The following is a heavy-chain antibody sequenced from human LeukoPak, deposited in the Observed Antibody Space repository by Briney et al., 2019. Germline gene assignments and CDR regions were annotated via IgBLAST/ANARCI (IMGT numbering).Heavy chain of an antibody. CDR2: INPNSGGT. D-gene: IGHD3-22*01. J-gene: IGHJ5*02. V-gene: IGHV1-2*02. Sequence: ASVKVSCKAPGYTFTGYYMHWVRQAPGQGLEWMGWINPNSGGTNYAQKFQGRVTMTRDTSISTAYMVLSRLRSDDTAVYYCARVAKSNYYDSSGYYNHNWFDPWGQGTLVTVSS. CDR3: ARVAKSNYYDSSGYYNHNWFDP. CDR1: GYTFTGYY.